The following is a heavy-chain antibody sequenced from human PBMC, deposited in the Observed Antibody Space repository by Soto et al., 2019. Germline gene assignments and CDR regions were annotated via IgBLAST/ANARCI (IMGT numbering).Heavy chain of an antibody. D-gene: IGHD3-10*01. CDR3: ARDVLLWFGELKVKGWFDP. V-gene: IGHV4-34*01. Sequence: QVQLQQWGAGLLKPSETLSLTCAVYGGSFSGYYWSWIRQPPGKGLEWIGEINHSGSTNYNPSLKSRVNISVDTSKNQFSLKLSSVTAADTAVYYCARDVLLWFGELKVKGWFDPWGQGTLVTVSS. J-gene: IGHJ5*02. CDR1: GGSFSGYY. CDR2: INHSGST.